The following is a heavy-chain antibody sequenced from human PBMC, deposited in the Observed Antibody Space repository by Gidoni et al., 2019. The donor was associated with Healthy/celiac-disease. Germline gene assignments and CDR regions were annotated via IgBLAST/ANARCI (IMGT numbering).Heavy chain of an antibody. V-gene: IGHV3-30*18. CDR1: GFTFSSYG. J-gene: IGHJ4*02. CDR3: AKDKENYYDSSGYTDY. CDR2: ISYDGSNK. D-gene: IGHD3-22*01. Sequence: QVQLVESGGGVVQPGRSLRLSCAASGFTFSSYGMHWVRQAPGKGLEWVAVISYDGSNKYYADSVKGRFTISRDNSKNTLYLQMNSLRAEDTAVYYCAKDKENYYDSSGYTDYWGQGTLVTVSS.